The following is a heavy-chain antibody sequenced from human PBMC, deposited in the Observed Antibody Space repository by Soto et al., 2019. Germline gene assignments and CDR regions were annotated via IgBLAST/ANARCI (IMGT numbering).Heavy chain of an antibody. J-gene: IGHJ6*02. CDR3: AKIGYGVTRDYYYGMDV. D-gene: IGHD2-15*01. CDR2: IYPGDSDT. CDR1: GYDFATYW. Sequence: GESLNLSFTGSGYDFATYWTGWVLQMPGKGLEWMGIIYPGDSDTKYSPSFQGQVTISVDKSISTAYLQWSSLRAEDTAVYYCAKIGYGVTRDYYYGMDVWGQGTTVTVSS. V-gene: IGHV5-51*01.